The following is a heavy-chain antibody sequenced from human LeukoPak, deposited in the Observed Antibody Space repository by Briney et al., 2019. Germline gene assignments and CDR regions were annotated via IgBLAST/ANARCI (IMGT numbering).Heavy chain of an antibody. V-gene: IGHV5-10-1*01. CDR1: GYSFTSYW. CDR2: IDPSDSYT. CDR3: AARPSPQDLPFYDY. Sequence: PGESLRISCKGSGYSFTSYWISWVRQMPGKGPEWMGRIDPSDSYTKYSPSFQGHVTISADKSISTAYLQWSSLKASDTGMYYCAARPSPQDLPFYDYWGQGTLVTVSS. J-gene: IGHJ4*02. D-gene: IGHD2/OR15-2a*01.